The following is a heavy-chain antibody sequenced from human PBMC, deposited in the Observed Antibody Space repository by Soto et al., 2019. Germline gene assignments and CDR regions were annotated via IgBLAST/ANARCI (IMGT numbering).Heavy chain of an antibody. Sequence: PGESLKISCKGSGYSFTSYWIGWVRQMPGKGLEWMGIIYPGDSDTRYSPSFQGQVTISADKSISTAYLQWSSLKASDTAMYYCARQGPKQWLVFTAFDYWGQGTLVTVSS. D-gene: IGHD6-19*01. CDR3: ARQGPKQWLVFTAFDY. J-gene: IGHJ4*02. CDR1: GYSFTSYW. CDR2: IYPGDSDT. V-gene: IGHV5-51*01.